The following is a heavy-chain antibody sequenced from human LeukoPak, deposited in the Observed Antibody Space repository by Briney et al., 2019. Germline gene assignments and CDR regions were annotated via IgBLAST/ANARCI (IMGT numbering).Heavy chain of an antibody. CDR2: INPSGGST. J-gene: IGHJ6*03. CDR3: ASSKWSAGGDYYHYMDV. Sequence: ASVKVSCKASGYTFTSYYIHWVRQAPGQGLEWMGLINPSGGSTNYAQKFQGRVTMTTDTSTSTAYMELRSLRSDDTAMYYCASSKWSAGGDYYHYMDVWGKGTTVTVSS. V-gene: IGHV1-46*01. D-gene: IGHD6-13*01. CDR1: GYTFTSYY.